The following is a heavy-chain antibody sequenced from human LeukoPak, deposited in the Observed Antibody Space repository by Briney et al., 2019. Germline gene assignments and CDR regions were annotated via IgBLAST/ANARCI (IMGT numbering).Heavy chain of an antibody. Sequence: SVKVSCKASGGTFSSYAISWVRQAPGQGLEWMGGINPIFGTANYAQKFQGRVTITADESTSTAYMELSSLRSEDTAVYYCARVEYYYDSSGYWDWFDPWGQGTLVTVSS. CDR2: INPIFGTA. D-gene: IGHD3-22*01. V-gene: IGHV1-69*13. CDR3: ARVEYYYDSSGYWDWFDP. J-gene: IGHJ5*02. CDR1: GGTFSSYA.